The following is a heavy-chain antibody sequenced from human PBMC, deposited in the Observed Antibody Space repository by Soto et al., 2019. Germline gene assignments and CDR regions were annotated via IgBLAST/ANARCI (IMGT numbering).Heavy chain of an antibody. J-gene: IGHJ4*02. D-gene: IGHD3-16*01. CDR3: ARHAAYDSVWGKSDGSDY. CDR2: TYYRSKWYN. Sequence: SQTLSLTCVISGDSVSSHYAVWNWIRQSPSRGLEWLGRTYYRSKWYNDYAPSLKSRIIINPDTSKNQFSLHLSSVTAADTAVYYCARHAAYDSVWGKSDGSDYWGQGTLVTVSS. CDR1: GDSVSSHYAV. V-gene: IGHV6-1*01.